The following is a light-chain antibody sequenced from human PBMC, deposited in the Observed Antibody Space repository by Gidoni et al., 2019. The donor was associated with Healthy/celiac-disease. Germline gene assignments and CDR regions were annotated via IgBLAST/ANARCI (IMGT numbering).Light chain of an antibody. J-gene: IGKJ1*01. CDR3: QQYGSSPWT. V-gene: IGKV3-20*01. CDR2: GAS. CDR1: LRVSSSY. Sequence: EFVLTQSPGTLSLPPGERATLSCRASLRVSSSYLAWYQQKPGQAPRLLIYGASSSATGIPDRFSGSGSGTDFTLTISRLEPEDFAVYYCQQYGSSPWTFGQGTKVEIK.